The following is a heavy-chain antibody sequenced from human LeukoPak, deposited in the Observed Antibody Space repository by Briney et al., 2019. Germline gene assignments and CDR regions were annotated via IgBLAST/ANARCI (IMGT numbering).Heavy chain of an antibody. CDR3: AKVSNDFWSGYPGPLFDY. Sequence: QPGGSLRLSCAASGFTFSSYAMSWVRQAPGKGLEWVSAISGSGGSTYYADSVKGRFTISRDNSKNTLYLQMNSLRAEDTAVYYCAKVSNDFWSGYPGPLFDYWGQGTLVTVSS. J-gene: IGHJ4*02. CDR1: GFTFSSYA. CDR2: ISGSGGST. V-gene: IGHV3-23*01. D-gene: IGHD3-3*01.